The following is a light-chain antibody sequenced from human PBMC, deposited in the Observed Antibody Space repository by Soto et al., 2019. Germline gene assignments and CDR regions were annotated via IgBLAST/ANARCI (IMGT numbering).Light chain of an antibody. CDR3: QSCDSSLSGSGV. CDR1: ISNIGAGYD. V-gene: IGLV1-40*01. Sequence: QSLLTQPPSVSGAPGQRVTISCTGTISNIGAGYDVHWYQQFPGTAPKLLIYGNRNRPSGVPDRFSGSKSGTSASLAITGLQAEDEATYYCQSCDSSLSGSGVFGTGTKVTVL. CDR2: GNR. J-gene: IGLJ1*01.